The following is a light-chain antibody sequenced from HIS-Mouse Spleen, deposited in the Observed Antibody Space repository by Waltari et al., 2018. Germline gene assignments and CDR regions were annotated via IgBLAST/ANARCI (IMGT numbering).Light chain of an antibody. CDR2: DVS. CDR1: SIDVGGYNY. Sequence: QSALTQPRSVSGSPGQSVTISCTGTSIDVGGYNYFSWYQQHPGKAPKLMIYDVSKRPSGVPDRFSGSKSGNTASLTISGLQAEDEADYYCCSYAGSYTWVFGGGTKLTVL. J-gene: IGLJ3*02. CDR3: CSYAGSYTWV. V-gene: IGLV2-11*01.